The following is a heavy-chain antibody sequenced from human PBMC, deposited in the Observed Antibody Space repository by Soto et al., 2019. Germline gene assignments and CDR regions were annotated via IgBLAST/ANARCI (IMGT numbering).Heavy chain of an antibody. CDR3: ARATYFYDTTGSFEEGWFDP. CDR1: VYSINSDYY. V-gene: IGHV4-38-2*01. Sequence: KPSETLSLTCGVSVYSINSDYYWGWIRQPPGKGLEWIGSIYHSGNIYYNPSLKRRVTISLDTAKNQFSLKLSSVTAADTAVYYCARATYFYDTTGSFEEGWFDPWSQGTPVTVSS. J-gene: IGHJ5*02. CDR2: IYHSGNI. D-gene: IGHD3-22*01.